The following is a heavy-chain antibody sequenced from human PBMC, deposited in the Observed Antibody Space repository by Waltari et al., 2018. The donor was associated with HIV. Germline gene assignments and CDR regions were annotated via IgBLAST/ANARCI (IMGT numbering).Heavy chain of an antibody. J-gene: IGHJ4*01. CDR3: ARDFPFSHYYGSGSYFGSDY. D-gene: IGHD3-10*01. V-gene: IGHV4-59*11. CDR1: GGSISSHS. CDR2: IYDSGST. Sequence: QVQLQESGPGLVKPSETLLLTCTVSGGSISSHSWSWIRQPPGKGLECIGYIYDSGSTNYNPSLKSRVTIAVDTSKKQISLKLSSVTAADTAVYYCARDFPFSHYYGSGSYFGSDYWGQGTQVTVSS.